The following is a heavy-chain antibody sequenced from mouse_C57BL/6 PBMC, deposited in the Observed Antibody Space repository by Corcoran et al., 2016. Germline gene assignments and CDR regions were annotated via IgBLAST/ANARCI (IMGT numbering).Heavy chain of an antibody. CDR3: ARRYYYGRGWYFDV. D-gene: IGHD1-1*01. J-gene: IGHJ1*03. CDR1: GYTFTDYN. CDR2: INPNNGGT. Sequence: EVQLQQSGPELVKPGASVKIPCKASGYTFTDYNMDWVKQSHGKSLEWIGDINPNNGGTIYNQKFKGKATLTVDKSSSTDYMELRSLTSEDTAVYYCARRYYYGRGWYFDVWGTGTTVTVSS. V-gene: IGHV1-18*01.